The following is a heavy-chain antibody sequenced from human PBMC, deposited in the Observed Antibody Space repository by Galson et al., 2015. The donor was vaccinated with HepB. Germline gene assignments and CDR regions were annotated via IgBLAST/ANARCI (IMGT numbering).Heavy chain of an antibody. V-gene: IGHV3-21*01. CDR3: AREGSSSWYTL. Sequence: SLRLSCAAPGFTFSSYSMNWVRQAPGKGLEWVSSISSSSSYIYYADSVKGRFTISRDNAKNSLYLQMNSLRAEDTAVYYCAREGSSSWYTLWGQGTLVTVSS. D-gene: IGHD6-13*01. CDR1: GFTFSSYS. CDR2: ISSSSSYI. J-gene: IGHJ4*02.